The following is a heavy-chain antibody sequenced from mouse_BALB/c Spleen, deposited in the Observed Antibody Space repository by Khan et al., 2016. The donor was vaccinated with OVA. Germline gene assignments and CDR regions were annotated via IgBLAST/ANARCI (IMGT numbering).Heavy chain of an antibody. D-gene: IGHD1-1*02. CDR1: GFTFSSYG. CDR2: ISSGGSYP. J-gene: IGHJ3*01. Sequence: EVQLVESGGDLVKPGGSLKLSCAASGFTFSSYGMSWVRQTPDKRLEWVATISSGGSYPYYPDSVKGRFSLSRDNAQNTLYLQMSSLKSEDTAMYYCARKELQWGGGFAYWGQGTLVTVSA. V-gene: IGHV5-6*01. CDR3: ARKELQWGGGFAY.